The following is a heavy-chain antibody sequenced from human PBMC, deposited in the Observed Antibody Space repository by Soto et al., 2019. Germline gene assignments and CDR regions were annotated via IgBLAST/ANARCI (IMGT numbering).Heavy chain of an antibody. CDR3: AKDRPEITFGGVIDSAYFDY. D-gene: IGHD3-16*02. CDR2: ISGTGDST. J-gene: IGHJ4*02. CDR1: GFTFSSYA. Sequence: GGSLRLSCTASGFTFSSYAMSWVRQAPGEGLEWVSTISGTGDSTYYADSVRGRFTISRDNSKNTLYLQMNSLRAEDTAVYYCAKDRPEITFGGVIDSAYFDYWGQGTLVTVSS. V-gene: IGHV3-23*01.